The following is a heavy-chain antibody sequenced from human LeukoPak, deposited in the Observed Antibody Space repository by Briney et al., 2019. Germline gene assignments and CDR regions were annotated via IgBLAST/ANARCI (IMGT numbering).Heavy chain of an antibody. CDR2: INPNSGGT. D-gene: IGHD3-10*01. J-gene: IGHJ6*03. V-gene: IGHV1-2*06. CDR1: GYTFTGYY. Sequence: ASVKVSCKASGYTFTGYYMHWVRQAPGQGLEWMGRINPNSGGTNYAQKFQGRVTMTRDTSISTAYMELSRLRSDDTAVYYCASGGPGGSICYYYYYMDVWGKGTTVTVSS. CDR3: ASGGPGGSICYYYYYMDV.